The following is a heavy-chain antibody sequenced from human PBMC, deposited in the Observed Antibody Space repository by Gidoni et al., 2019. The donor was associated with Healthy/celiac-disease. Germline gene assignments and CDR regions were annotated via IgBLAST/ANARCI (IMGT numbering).Heavy chain of an antibody. D-gene: IGHD3-10*01. CDR3: ARDLWPFARAQKGNAFDI. J-gene: IGHJ3*02. CDR1: GYTFTGYY. CDR2: INPNSGGT. V-gene: IGHV1-2*04. Sequence: QVQLVQSGAEVKKPGASVKVSCKASGYTFTGYYMHWVRQAPGQGLEWMGWINPNSGGTNYAQKFQGWVTMTRDTSISTAYMELSRLRSDDTAVYYCARDLWPFARAQKGNAFDIWGQGTMVTVSS.